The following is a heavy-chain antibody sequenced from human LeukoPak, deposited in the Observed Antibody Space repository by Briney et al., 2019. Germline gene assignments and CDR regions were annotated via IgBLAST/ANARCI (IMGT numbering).Heavy chain of an antibody. V-gene: IGHV1-46*01. CDR2: INPSGGST. Sequence: ASVKVSCKASGYTFTSYYMHWVRQAPGQGLEWMGIINPSGGSTSYAQKFQGRVTMTRDMSTSTVYMELSSLRAEDTAVYYCARAYYYGSGSGQGMDVWGQGTTVTVSS. CDR3: ARAYYYGSGSGQGMDV. CDR1: GYTFTSYY. J-gene: IGHJ6*02. D-gene: IGHD3-10*01.